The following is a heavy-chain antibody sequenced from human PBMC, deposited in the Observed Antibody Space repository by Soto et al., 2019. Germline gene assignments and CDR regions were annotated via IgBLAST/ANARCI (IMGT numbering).Heavy chain of an antibody. CDR2: ICGSTI. D-gene: IGHD5-12*01. J-gene: IGHJ4*02. CDR3: GRDRVRMGSVDTMRGY. Sequence: EVQLVESGGGLVQPGGSLTLSCAASGFAFSDYGMMWVRQAPGKGLECISFICGSTIYYADSVKGRFTISRDNAKNSLFLKMNNLGAEDTAVYYCGRDRVRMGSVDTMRGYWVQGSLVTVSS. CDR1: GFAFSDYG. V-gene: IGHV3-48*01.